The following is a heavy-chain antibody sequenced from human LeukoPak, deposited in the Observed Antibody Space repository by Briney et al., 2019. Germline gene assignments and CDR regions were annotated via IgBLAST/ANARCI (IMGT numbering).Heavy chain of an antibody. CDR3: ARDLAPIVGATEQVDY. V-gene: IGHV1-2*02. Sequence: ASVKVSCKASGYTFTGYYMHWVRQAPGQGLEWMGWINPNSGGTNYAQKFQGRVTMTRDTSISTAYMELSRLRSDDTAVYYCARDLAPIVGATEQVDYWGQGTLVTVSS. J-gene: IGHJ4*02. D-gene: IGHD1-26*01. CDR1: GYTFTGYY. CDR2: INPNSGGT.